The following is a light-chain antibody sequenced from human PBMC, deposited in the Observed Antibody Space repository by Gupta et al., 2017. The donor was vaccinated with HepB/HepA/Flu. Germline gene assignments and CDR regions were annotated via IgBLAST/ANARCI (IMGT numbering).Light chain of an antibody. CDR3: PSYGSLTGVV. V-gene: IGLV1-40*01. J-gene: IGLJ3*02. CDR1: RSNIGSGYD. Sequence: QSVLTQPPSVSGAPGQRVTISCTGSRSNIGSGYDIYWYQPLPGTAPKLLFYDNIKRPSGVPGRFSASESDTSVSPAITGLQGEDEGYYYCPSYGSLTGVVFGGGTKLTVL. CDR2: DNI.